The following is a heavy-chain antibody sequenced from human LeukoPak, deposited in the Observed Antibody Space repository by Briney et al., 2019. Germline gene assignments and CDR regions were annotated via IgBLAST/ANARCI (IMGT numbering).Heavy chain of an antibody. V-gene: IGHV4-34*01. Sequence: SETLSLTCAVYGGSFSGYYWSWIRQPPGKGLEWIGEINHSGSTNYNPSLKSRVTISVDTSKNQFSLKLSSVTAADTAVYYCARGPGIVATIRGFDYWGQGTLVTVSS. J-gene: IGHJ4*02. CDR3: ARGPGIVATIRGFDY. CDR2: INHSGST. CDR1: GGSFSGYY. D-gene: IGHD5-12*01.